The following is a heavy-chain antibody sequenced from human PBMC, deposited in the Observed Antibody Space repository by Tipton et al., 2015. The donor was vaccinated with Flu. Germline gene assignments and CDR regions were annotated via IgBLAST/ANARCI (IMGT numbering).Heavy chain of an antibody. CDR2: IDHSGTT. J-gene: IGHJ4*02. CDR3: ASHSYSRGRAGH. V-gene: IGHV4-38-2*02. D-gene: IGHD4-11*01. CDR1: GYSISSGYY. Sequence: GLVKPSETLSLTCTVSGYSISSGYYWGWIRQPPGKGLEWIGSIDHSGTTYYNPSLKSRVTISVDTSKNQFPLKLSSVTAADTAVFYCASHSYSRGRAGHWGQGTLVTVSS.